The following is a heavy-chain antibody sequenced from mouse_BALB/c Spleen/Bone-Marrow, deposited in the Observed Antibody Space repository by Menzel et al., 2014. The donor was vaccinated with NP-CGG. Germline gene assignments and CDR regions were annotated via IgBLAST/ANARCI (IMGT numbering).Heavy chain of an antibody. CDR3: ATGNAMDY. Sequence: EVQLQESGPSLVKPSQPLSLTCSVTGDSITSGYWNWIRKFPGNKLEYMGYISYSGSTYYNPSLRSRISITRDTSKNXYYLQLNPVTTEDAATYYCATGNAMDYWGQGTSVTVSS. D-gene: IGHD4-1*01. CDR2: ISYSGST. V-gene: IGHV3-8*02. CDR1: GDSITSGY. J-gene: IGHJ4*01.